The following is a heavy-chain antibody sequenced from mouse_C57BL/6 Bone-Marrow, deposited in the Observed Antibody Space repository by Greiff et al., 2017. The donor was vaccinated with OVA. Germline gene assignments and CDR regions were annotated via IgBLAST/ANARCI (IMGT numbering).Heavy chain of an antibody. CDR3: ARDWHYGSLDY. D-gene: IGHD1-1*01. V-gene: IGHV1-59*01. Sequence: QVQLQQPGAELVRPGTSVKLSCKASGYTFTSYWMHWVKQRPGQGLEWIGVIDPSDSYTNYNQKFKGKATLTVDPSSSTAYMQLSSLTSEDSAVYYCARDWHYGSLDYWGQGTTLTVSS. CDR1: GYTFTSYW. J-gene: IGHJ2*01. CDR2: IDPSDSYT.